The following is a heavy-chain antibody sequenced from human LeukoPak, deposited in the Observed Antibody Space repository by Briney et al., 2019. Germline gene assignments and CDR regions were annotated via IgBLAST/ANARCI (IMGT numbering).Heavy chain of an antibody. Sequence: PGGSLRLSCAASGFTFTNHAMAWVRLAPGKGLEWVSTLSDSGASTYYADSVKGRFTISRDNSRNTMYLQMDSLRDDDTGVYFCARTPSRDGYSHIDFWGQGALVTASS. CDR3: ARTPSRDGYSHIDF. D-gene: IGHD5-24*01. J-gene: IGHJ4*02. V-gene: IGHV3-23*01. CDR2: LSDSGAST. CDR1: GFTFTNHA.